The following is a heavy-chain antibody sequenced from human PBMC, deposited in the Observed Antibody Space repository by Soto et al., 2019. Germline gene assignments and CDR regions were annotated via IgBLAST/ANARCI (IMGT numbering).Heavy chain of an antibody. D-gene: IGHD3-9*01. CDR2: ISAYNGNT. Sequence: GAAVKASCKTPGYTITKFGIRWVRQAPGQGLEWMGWISAYNGNTNYAQNFQGRVTMTTDTSTSTAYMELRSLRSDDTAVYYCARGRTSIDYWGQRPLVSVSS. J-gene: IGHJ4*02. CDR1: GYTITKFG. CDR3: ARGRTSIDY. V-gene: IGHV1-18*01.